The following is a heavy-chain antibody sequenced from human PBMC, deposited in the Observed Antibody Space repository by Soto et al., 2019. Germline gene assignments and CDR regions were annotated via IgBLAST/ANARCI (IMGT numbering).Heavy chain of an antibody. CDR3: ARLFRDVYNAVEY. V-gene: IGHV4-59*08. Sequence: SETLSLTCTVSGGSISSYHWSWIRQSPGKGLEWIGYTSNSAPTIYNPSLKSRVTISADTSKNQFSLRLSSVTAADTAVYFCARLFRDVYNAVEYWDQGALVTVSS. CDR1: GGSISSYH. D-gene: IGHD3-3*01. J-gene: IGHJ4*02. CDR2: TSNSAPT.